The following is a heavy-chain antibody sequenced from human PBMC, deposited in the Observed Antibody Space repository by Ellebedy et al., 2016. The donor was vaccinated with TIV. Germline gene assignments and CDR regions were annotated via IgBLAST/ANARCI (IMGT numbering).Heavy chain of an antibody. Sequence: SETLSLXCTVSGGSISSYYWSWIRQPPGKGLEWIGYIYYSGSTNYNPSLKSRVTISVDTSKNQFSLKLSSVTAADTAVYYCARGRIVVVPAATSGQSYYYYMDVWGKGTTVTVSS. CDR3: ARGRIVVVPAATSGQSYYYYMDV. J-gene: IGHJ6*03. D-gene: IGHD2-2*01. V-gene: IGHV4-59*13. CDR1: GGSISSYY. CDR2: IYYSGST.